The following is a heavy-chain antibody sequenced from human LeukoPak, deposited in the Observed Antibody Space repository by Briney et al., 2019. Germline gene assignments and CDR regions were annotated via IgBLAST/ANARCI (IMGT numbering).Heavy chain of an antibody. Sequence: SETLSLTCTVSGYSISSGYYWGWIRQPPGKGLEWIGSIFPSGSTYYNPSLKSRHTVSVDTSKNQFSLKLSSVTAADTAVYYCARGSIAVAGNTFDPWGQGTLVTVSS. D-gene: IGHD6-19*01. J-gene: IGHJ5*02. CDR2: IFPSGST. CDR1: GYSISSGYY. V-gene: IGHV4-38-2*02. CDR3: ARGSIAVAGNTFDP.